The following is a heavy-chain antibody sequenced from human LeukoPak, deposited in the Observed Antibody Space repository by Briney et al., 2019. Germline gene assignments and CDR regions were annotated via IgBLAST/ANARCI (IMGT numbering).Heavy chain of an antibody. J-gene: IGHJ4*02. CDR3: AKDSARYCTNGVCSPVDY. Sequence: GGSLRLSCAASGFTFSSYAMSWVRQAPGKGLEWVSAISGSGGSTYYADSVKGRFTISRDNAKNSLYLQMNSLRAEDTALYYCAKDSARYCTNGVCSPVDYWGQGTLVTVPS. D-gene: IGHD2-8*01. CDR1: GFTFSSYA. CDR2: ISGSGGST. V-gene: IGHV3-23*01.